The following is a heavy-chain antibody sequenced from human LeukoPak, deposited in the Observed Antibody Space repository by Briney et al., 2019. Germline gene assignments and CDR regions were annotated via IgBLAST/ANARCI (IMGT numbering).Heavy chain of an antibody. V-gene: IGHV3-23*01. CDR1: GFTFSSYA. CDR2: ISGSGGST. CDR3: AKSGGSCSGGSCYYYYYYMDV. J-gene: IGHJ6*03. D-gene: IGHD2-15*01. Sequence: GGSLRLSCAASGFTFSSYASSWVRRAPGKGLEWVSTISGSGGSTYYAGSVKGRFTISRDNSKNTLYLQMNSPRAEDTAVYYCAKSGGSCSGGSCYYYYYYMDVWGKGTTVTVS.